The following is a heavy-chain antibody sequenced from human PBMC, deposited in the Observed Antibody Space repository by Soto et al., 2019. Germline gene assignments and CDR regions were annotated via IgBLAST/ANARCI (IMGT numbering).Heavy chain of an antibody. V-gene: IGHV3-23*01. CDR2: ITTSGGNT. CDR1: GFTFSTYA. J-gene: IGHJ6*03. Sequence: EVQLLESGGGLVQPGGSLRLSCAASGFTFSTYAMSWVRQAPGKGLEWVSTITTSGGNTYYADSVQGRFTISRDNAKNTRELQRNSRRAEDTAVHYGAGRNWTNGVCYTNDYYYMDVWGKGTTGTVSS. CDR3: AGRNWTNGVCYTNDYYYMDV. D-gene: IGHD2-8*01.